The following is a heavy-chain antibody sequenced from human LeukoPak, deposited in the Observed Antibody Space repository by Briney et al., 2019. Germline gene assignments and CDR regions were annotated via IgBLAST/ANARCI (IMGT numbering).Heavy chain of an antibody. CDR1: GGSISTYY. CDR2: INHSGST. CDR3: ARGSSTFYYYYGMDV. Sequence: SETLSLTCTVSGGSISTYYWSWIRQPPGKGLEWIGEINHSGSTNYNPSLKSQVTISVETSKNQFSLKLSSVTAADTAVYYCARGSSTFYYYYGMDVWGQGTTVTVSS. J-gene: IGHJ6*02. D-gene: IGHD6-6*01. V-gene: IGHV4-34*01.